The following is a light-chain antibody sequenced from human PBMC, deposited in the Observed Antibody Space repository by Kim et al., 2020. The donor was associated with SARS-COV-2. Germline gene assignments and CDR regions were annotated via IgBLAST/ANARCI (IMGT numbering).Light chain of an antibody. V-gene: IGKV3-15*01. CDR2: GAF. CDR1: QSVNSN. Sequence: EIVMTQSPATLSVSPGERATLSCRASQSVNSNLAWYQQKPGQAPRLLIYGAFTRATGIPARFSGSGSGTEFTLTISSLQSEDFAVYYCQQYNSWPLAFGQGTKVEI. J-gene: IGKJ1*01. CDR3: QQYNSWPLA.